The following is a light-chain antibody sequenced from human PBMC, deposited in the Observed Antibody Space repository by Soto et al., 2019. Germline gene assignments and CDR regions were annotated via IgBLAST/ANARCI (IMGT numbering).Light chain of an antibody. V-gene: IGLV2-11*01. Sequence: QSVLTQPRSVSGSPGQSVTLSCTGTSSDVGGYNYVSWYQQHPGKAPKLMIYDVSNRPSGAPDRFSGSKSGNTASLTISGLQAEDEADYYCCSYAGSYTYVFGTGTKVTVL. CDR2: DVS. CDR1: SSDVGGYNY. J-gene: IGLJ1*01. CDR3: CSYAGSYTYV.